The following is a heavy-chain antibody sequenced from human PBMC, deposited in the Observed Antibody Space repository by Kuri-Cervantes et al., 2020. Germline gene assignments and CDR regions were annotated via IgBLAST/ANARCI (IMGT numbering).Heavy chain of an antibody. J-gene: IGHJ4*02. V-gene: IGHV4-38-2*02. CDR1: GGSFSAYY. CDR2: IYHSGST. D-gene: IGHD1-14*01. CDR3: ARAEPRTMAHFDY. Sequence: SETLSLTCTVSGGSFSAYYWSWTRQPPGKGLGWIGSIYHSGSTYYNPSLKSRVTISVDTSKNQFSLKLSSVTAADTAVYYCARAEPRTMAHFDYWGQGTLVTVSS.